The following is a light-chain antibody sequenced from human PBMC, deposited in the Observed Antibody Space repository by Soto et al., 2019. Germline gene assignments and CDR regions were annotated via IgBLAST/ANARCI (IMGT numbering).Light chain of an antibody. J-gene: IGKJ1*01. Sequence: DIQVTQSPPSLSASVGDRVTITCPASREIDNSLAWYQQVPGKAPKLLIYAASTLQSGVPSRFRGSGSGTSFILTITSLQPEDVATYYCQKYNKAPWIFGQGTKVEV. V-gene: IGKV1-27*01. CDR3: QKYNKAPWI. CDR1: REIDNS. CDR2: AAS.